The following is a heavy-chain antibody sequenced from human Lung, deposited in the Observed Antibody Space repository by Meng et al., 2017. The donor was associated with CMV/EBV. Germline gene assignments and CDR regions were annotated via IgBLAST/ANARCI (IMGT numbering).Heavy chain of an antibody. CDR1: GDSITNHNW. J-gene: IGHJ1*01. D-gene: IGHD3-10*01. Sequence: VQLRGSGPGLVKPSEPLSLTCAVSGDSITNHNWWAWVRQPPGKGLEWIGEIPHRGSSAYNPSLKSRVSMSIDKSKNQFSLKLTSVTAADTAVYHCLRRSGGSVWGQGTLVTVSS. V-gene: IGHV4-4*02. CDR2: IPHRGSS. CDR3: LRRSGGSV.